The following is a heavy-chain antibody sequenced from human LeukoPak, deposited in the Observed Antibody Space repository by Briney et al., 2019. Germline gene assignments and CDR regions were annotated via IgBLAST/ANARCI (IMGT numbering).Heavy chain of an antibody. D-gene: IGHD3-10*01. CDR2: AYYRSKWCI. CDR3: ARGAVRGGTNFDY. CDR1: GDSVSGSPAV. Sequence: SQTLSLTCAIPGDSVSGSPAVWNWTRQSPSSGLEWLGRAYYRSKWCIDYAVSVKGRITITPDTSKNQFSLQLNSVTPEDTAVYYCARGAVRGGTNFDYWGQGTLIVVSS. V-gene: IGHV6-1*01. J-gene: IGHJ4*02.